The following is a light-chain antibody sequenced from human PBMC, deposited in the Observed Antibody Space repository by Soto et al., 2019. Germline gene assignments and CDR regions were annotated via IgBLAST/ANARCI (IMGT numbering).Light chain of an antibody. CDR3: QQSGGSPPTWT. V-gene: IGKV3-20*01. CDR1: QRISSNS. CDR2: DAS. Sequence: EIVLTQSPGTLSLSPGERATLSCRASQRISSNSLAWYQQKPGQAPRLLIYDASNRATGIPDRFSGSGSGTDFTLTISRLEPEDFAVYYCQQSGGSPPTWTFGQGTKVDIK. J-gene: IGKJ1*01.